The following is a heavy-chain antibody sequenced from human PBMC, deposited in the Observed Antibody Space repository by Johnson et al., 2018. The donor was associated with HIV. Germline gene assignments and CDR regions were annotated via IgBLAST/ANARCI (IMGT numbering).Heavy chain of an antibody. D-gene: IGHD6-6*01. Sequence: VQLVESGGGVVQPGRSLRLSCAASGFTFSSYAMHWVRQAPGKGLEWVSLIYSGGSTYYADSVKGRFTISRDNSKNTLYLQMNSLRAEDTAVYYCARESLLITPRRDDAFDIWGRGTLVTISS. CDR3: ARESLLITPRRDDAFDI. CDR2: IYSGGST. J-gene: IGHJ3*02. CDR1: GFTFSSYA. V-gene: IGHV3-66*01.